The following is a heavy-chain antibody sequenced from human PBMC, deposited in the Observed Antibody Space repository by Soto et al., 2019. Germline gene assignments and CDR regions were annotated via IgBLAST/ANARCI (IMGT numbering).Heavy chain of an antibody. V-gene: IGHV4-59*08. D-gene: IGHD1-1*01. J-gene: IGHJ4*02. Sequence: QVQLQESGPGLVKPSKTLSLTCTVSGGSIRSYYWSWIRQPPGKGLEWIGYIYYSGSTNYNPSLKSRVAISVDTSKNQFSLKLSPVTAADTAVYYCARRYGYSFDYWGQGTLVTVSS. CDR3: ARRYGYSFDY. CDR2: IYYSGST. CDR1: GGSIRSYY.